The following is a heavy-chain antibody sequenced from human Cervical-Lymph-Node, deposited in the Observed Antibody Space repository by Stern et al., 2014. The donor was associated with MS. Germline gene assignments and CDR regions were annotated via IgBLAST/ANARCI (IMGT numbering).Heavy chain of an antibody. V-gene: IGHV3-30*18. Sequence: VQLVESGGGVVQPGRSLRLSCAASGFSFSDYGIHWVRQAPGKALEWVAVISYDGGNKYYTDSVKGSGTISRDNSKNTVYLEMNSLRSDDTAVYYCAKDLGGNAFDYWGQGTLVIVSS. CDR2: ISYDGGNK. CDR1: GFSFSDYG. CDR3: AKDLGGNAFDY. J-gene: IGHJ4*02. D-gene: IGHD4-23*01.